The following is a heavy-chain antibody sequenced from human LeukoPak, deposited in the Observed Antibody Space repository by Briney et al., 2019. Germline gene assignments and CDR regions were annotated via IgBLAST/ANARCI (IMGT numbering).Heavy chain of an antibody. V-gene: IGHV4-34*01. Sequence: SETLSLTCAVYGGSFSGYYWSWIRQPPGKGLEWIGEINHSGSTNYNPSLKNRVTISVDTSKNQFSLKLSSVTAADTAVYYCARDTDGDYSFDYWGQGTLVTVSS. J-gene: IGHJ4*02. CDR1: GGSFSGYY. CDR3: ARDTDGDYSFDY. CDR2: INHSGST. D-gene: IGHD4-17*01.